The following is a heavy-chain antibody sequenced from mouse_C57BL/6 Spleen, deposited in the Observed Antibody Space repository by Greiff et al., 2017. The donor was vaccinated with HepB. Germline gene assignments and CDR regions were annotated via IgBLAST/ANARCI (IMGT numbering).Heavy chain of an antibody. CDR3: TRGYDYDGVGFPYAMDY. CDR1: GFTFSSYA. Sequence: EVKVEESGEGLVKPGGSLKLSCAASGFTFSSYAMSWVRQTPEKRLEWVAYISSGGDYIYYADTVKGRFTISRDNARNTLYLQMSSLKSEDTAMYYCTRGYDYDGVGFPYAMDYWGQGTSVTVSS. V-gene: IGHV5S21*01. D-gene: IGHD2-4*01. J-gene: IGHJ4*01. CDR2: ISSGGDYI.